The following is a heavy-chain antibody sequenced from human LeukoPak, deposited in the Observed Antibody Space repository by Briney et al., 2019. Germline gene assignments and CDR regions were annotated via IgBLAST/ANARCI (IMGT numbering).Heavy chain of an antibody. J-gene: IGHJ4*02. CDR2: IYYSGSS. CDR3: ARVTGYMVEDYFDY. Sequence: SETLSLTCTVSGASISSFYWSWIRQTPGKGLESIGCIYYSGSSNYNPSLKSRVSISIDTSKSQFSLKLSSVTAADTAVYYCARVTGYMVEDYFDYRGQGTLVTVSS. V-gene: IGHV4-59*13. CDR1: GASISSFY. D-gene: IGHD5-12*01.